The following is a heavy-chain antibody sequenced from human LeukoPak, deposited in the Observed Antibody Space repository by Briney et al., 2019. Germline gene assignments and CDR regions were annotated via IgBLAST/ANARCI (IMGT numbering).Heavy chain of an antibody. V-gene: IGHV3-11*04. Sequence: PGGSPRLSCAASGFTFSDYYMSWIRQAPGKGLEWISHISITGSIIFYADSVKGRFTVSRDNAKNSLYLQMNSLRAEDTAVYYCARAVAATKGSDAFDIWGQGTMVTVSS. CDR1: GFTFSDYY. CDR3: ARAVAATKGSDAFDI. D-gene: IGHD2-15*01. J-gene: IGHJ3*02. CDR2: ISITGSII.